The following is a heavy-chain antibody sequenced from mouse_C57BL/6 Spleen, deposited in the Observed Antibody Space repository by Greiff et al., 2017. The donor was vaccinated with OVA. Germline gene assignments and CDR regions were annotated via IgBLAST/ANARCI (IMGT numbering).Heavy chain of an antibody. Sequence: EVQLQESGAELVRPGASVKLSCTASGFNIKDYYMHWVKQRPEQGLEWIGRIDPEDGDTEYAPKFQGKATMTADTSSNTAYLQLSSLTSEDTAVYYCTSPISNTVRGYFDVWGTGTTVTVSS. D-gene: IGHD1-1*01. J-gene: IGHJ1*03. CDR1: GFNIKDYY. CDR3: TSPISNTVRGYFDV. CDR2: IDPEDGDT. V-gene: IGHV14-1*01.